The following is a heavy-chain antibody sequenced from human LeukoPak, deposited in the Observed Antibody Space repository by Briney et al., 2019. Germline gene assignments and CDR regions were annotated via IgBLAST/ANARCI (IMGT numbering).Heavy chain of an antibody. V-gene: IGHV3-7*01. Sequence: PGGSLRLSCAASGFTFSSYWMSWVRQAPGKGLEWVANIKQDGSEKYYVDSVKGRFTISRDNAKNSLYLQMNSLRAEDTAVYYCARSGDLPHYYYGMDVWGQGTTVTVSS. CDR3: ARSGDLPHYYYGMDV. CDR2: IKQDGSEK. D-gene: IGHD4-17*01. J-gene: IGHJ6*02. CDR1: GFTFSSYW.